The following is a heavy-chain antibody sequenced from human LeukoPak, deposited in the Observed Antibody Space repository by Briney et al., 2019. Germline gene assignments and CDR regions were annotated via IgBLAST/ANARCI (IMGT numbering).Heavy chain of an antibody. V-gene: IGHV3-23*01. D-gene: IGHD3-10*01. Sequence: GRSLSPSCAASGFPFSSYAMSWVCQAPGKRLEWVSAISGSGGSTYYADSVKGRFTISRDNSKNTLYLQMNSLRAEDTAVYYCAKVFGDYYGSGSYPYEFDYWGQGTLVTVSS. CDR1: GFPFSSYA. CDR2: ISGSGGST. J-gene: IGHJ4*02. CDR3: AKVFGDYYGSGSYPYEFDY.